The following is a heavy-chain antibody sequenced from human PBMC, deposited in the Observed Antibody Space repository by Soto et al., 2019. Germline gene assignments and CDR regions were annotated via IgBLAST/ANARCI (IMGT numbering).Heavy chain of an antibody. J-gene: IGHJ5*02. CDR1: GFNFIDAW. CDR3: LGSWVDP. D-gene: IGHD3-10*01. V-gene: IGHV3-15*01. CDR2: VKSASAGGTT. Sequence: GGSLRLSCAASGFNFIDAWVSWVRQVPGKGLEWVGRVKSASAGGTTDYAAPVKGRFTVSRDDSKNTVYLQMNSLKIEDTAVYYCLGSWVDPWGQGTLVTVSS.